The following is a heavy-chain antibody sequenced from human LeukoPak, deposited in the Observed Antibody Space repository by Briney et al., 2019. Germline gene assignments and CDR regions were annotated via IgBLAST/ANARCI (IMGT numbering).Heavy chain of an antibody. D-gene: IGHD5-12*01. CDR3: ARVKYSGYDWGNFDY. CDR2: ISYDGSNK. CDR1: GFTFSSYA. Sequence: GGSLRLSCAASGFTFSSYAMHWVRQAPGKGLEWVAVISYDGSNKYYADSVKDRFTISRDNSKNTLYLQMNSLRAEDTAVYYCARVKYSGYDWGNFDYWAREPWSPSPQ. J-gene: IGHJ4*02. V-gene: IGHV3-30-3*01.